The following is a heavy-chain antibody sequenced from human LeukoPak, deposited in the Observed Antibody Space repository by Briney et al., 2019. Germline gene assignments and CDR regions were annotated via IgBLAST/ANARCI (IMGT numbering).Heavy chain of an antibody. D-gene: IGHD6-6*01. CDR1: GCIFTRYA. CDR2: INTNTGKP. J-gene: IGHJ5*02. V-gene: IGHV7-4-1*02. CDR3: ARNRRRAATKNKNWFDP. Sequence: SVNASCKASGCIFTRYAMNWVRRSAGQRVEGMGWINTNTGKPTNAPGLTGRLVFPLDTPVSTANLQISSIKAEDTAVYYCARNRRRAATKNKNWFDPWGQGTLVTVSS.